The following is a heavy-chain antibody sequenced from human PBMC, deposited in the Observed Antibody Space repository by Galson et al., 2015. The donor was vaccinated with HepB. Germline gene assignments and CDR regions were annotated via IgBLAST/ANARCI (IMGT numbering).Heavy chain of an antibody. CDR1: GFTFSDHY. D-gene: IGHD1-26*01. Sequence: SLRLSCAASGFTFSDHYMDWVRQAPGKGLEWVGRSRNRAKSYTTQYAASVKGRFTISRHDSKNSLYLQMNSLKTEDTAVYYCTRVAISGSYGHWGQGTLVTVSS. CDR3: TRVAISGSYGH. V-gene: IGHV3-72*01. CDR2: SRNRAKSYTT. J-gene: IGHJ4*02.